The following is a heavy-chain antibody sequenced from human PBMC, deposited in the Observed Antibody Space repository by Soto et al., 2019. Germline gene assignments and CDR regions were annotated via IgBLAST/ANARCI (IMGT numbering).Heavy chain of an antibody. Sequence: QLQLQESGPGLVKPSETLSLTCTVSSASVYSGSFHWGWIRQPPEQGLEWIGSITFSGSTYYNPSLKSRVTKSADASKNQFSLSLTSVTAADTALYYCARRHAPRYTSGNNYFDFWGQGTLVTVSS. CDR3: ARRHAPRYTSGNNYFDF. V-gene: IGHV4-39*01. D-gene: IGHD5-12*01. CDR2: ITFSGST. J-gene: IGHJ4*02. CDR1: SASVYSGSFH.